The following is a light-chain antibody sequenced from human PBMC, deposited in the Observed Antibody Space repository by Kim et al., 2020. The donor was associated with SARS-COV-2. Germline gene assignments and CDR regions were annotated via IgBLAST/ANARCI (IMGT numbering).Light chain of an antibody. CDR3: KSRDSRGKVV. Sequence: SSELTQDPAVSVALGQTVSITCQGDSLRKYYATWYQQRARQAPVLVFHAKDKRPSGVPDRFSGSTSGNTASLTITGAQAADEADYYCKSRDSRGKVVFGGGTKLTVL. J-gene: IGLJ2*01. CDR1: SLRKYY. CDR2: AKD. V-gene: IGLV3-19*01.